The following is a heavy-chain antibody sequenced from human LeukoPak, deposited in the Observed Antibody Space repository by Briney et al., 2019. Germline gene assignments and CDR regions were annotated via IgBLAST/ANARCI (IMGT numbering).Heavy chain of an antibody. Sequence: GGSLRLSCAASGFTFSSYAMSWVRQAPGKGLEWVSAITGSGGSTYYADSVKGRFTISRDSSKNALYLQMNSLRAEDTAVYYCAKAGMFYYDSGAYHNWGQGTLVTVSS. CDR1: GFTFSSYA. V-gene: IGHV3-23*01. D-gene: IGHD3-22*01. CDR3: AKAGMFYYDSGAYHN. CDR2: ITGSGGST. J-gene: IGHJ4*02.